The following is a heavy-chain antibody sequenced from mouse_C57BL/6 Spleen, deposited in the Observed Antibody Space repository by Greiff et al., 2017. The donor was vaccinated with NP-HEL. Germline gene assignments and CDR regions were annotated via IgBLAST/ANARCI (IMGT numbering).Heavy chain of an antibody. CDR3: ARATDDYDVGGYYAMDY. CDR2: INPNYGTT. V-gene: IGHV1-39*01. D-gene: IGHD2-4*01. Sequence: VHVKQSGPELVKPGASVKISCKASGYSFTDYNMNWVKQSNGKSLEWIGVINPNYGTTSYNQKFKGKATLTVDQSSTTAYMQLNSLTSEDSAVYYCARATDDYDVGGYYAMDYWGQGTSVTVSS. J-gene: IGHJ4*01. CDR1: GYSFTDYN.